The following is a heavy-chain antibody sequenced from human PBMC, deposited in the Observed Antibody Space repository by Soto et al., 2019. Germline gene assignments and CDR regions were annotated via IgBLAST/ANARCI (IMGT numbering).Heavy chain of an antibody. D-gene: IGHD3-10*01. J-gene: IGHJ3*02. CDR1: GFTFSTYT. CDR2: ISSSSTYL. CDR3: ARVATLVRTYGFDI. Sequence: GGSLRLSCAASGFTFSTYTMNWVRQAQGKGLEWVSSISSSSTYLYYADSVKGRFTISRDNAKNLLSLQVNSLRAEDTAVYYCARVATLVRTYGFDIWGQGTMVTVSS. V-gene: IGHV3-21*01.